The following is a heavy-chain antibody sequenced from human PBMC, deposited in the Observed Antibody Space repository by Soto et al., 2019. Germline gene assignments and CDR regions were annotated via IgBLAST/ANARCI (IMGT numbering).Heavy chain of an antibody. CDR2: INPNSGGT. CDR3: AREGGGYCSSTSCSGFDP. J-gene: IGHJ5*02. CDR1: GYTFTGYY. V-gene: IGHV1-2*02. Sequence: ASVKVSCKASGYTFTGYYMHWVRQAPGQGLEWMGWINPNSGGTNYAQKFQGRVTMTRDTSISTAYMELSRLRSDDTAVYYCAREGGGYCSSTSCSGFDPWGQGTLVTVSS. D-gene: IGHD2-2*01.